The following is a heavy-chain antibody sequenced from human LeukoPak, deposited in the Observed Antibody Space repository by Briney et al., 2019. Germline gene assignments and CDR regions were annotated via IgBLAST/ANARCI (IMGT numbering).Heavy chain of an antibody. CDR1: GYTFTSYY. D-gene: IGHD6-19*01. CDR3: ARAVAGYFDY. J-gene: IGHJ4*02. V-gene: IGHV1-46*01. CDR2: INPSGGST. Sequence: ASVKVSCKASGYTFTSYYMHWVRQAPGQGLEWMGIINPSGGSTSYAQKFQGRVTVTRDMSTSTVYMELSSLRSEDTAVYYCARAVAGYFDYWGQGTLVTVSS.